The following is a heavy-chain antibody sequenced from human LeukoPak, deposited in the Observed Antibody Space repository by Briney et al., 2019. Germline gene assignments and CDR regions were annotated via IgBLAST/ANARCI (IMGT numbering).Heavy chain of an antibody. V-gene: IGHV3-23*01. J-gene: IGHJ4*02. Sequence: GRSLRLSCAASRFTFSTYAMSWVRQAPGKGLEWVSGISGSGGSTYYADSVKGRFTISRDNSKNTLYLQMNSLRAEDTAVYYCAKDHYYDSTGYYYVAYFDYWGQGSLVTVSS. CDR2: ISGSGGST. D-gene: IGHD3-22*01. CDR3: AKDHYYDSTGYYYVAYFDY. CDR1: RFTFSTYA.